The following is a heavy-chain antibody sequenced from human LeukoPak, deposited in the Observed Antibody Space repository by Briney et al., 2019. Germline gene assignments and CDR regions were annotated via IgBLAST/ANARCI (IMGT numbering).Heavy chain of an antibody. CDR1: GFTFSKAW. Sequence: PGGSLRLSCAASGFTFSKAWMSWVRQAAGKGLEWVGRIKSQTDGGTTDSAAPVIGRFTISRDDSKSTVYLQMNSLKTEDTAVYYCVTEFRGTSGWKGAFDVWGQGTMVTVSS. CDR2: IKSQTDGGTT. J-gene: IGHJ3*01. V-gene: IGHV3-15*01. CDR3: VTEFRGTSGWKGAFDV. D-gene: IGHD6-19*01.